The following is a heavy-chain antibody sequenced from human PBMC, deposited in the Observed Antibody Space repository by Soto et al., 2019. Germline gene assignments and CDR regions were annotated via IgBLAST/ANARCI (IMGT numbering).Heavy chain of an antibody. CDR1: GGSFSGYY. CDR3: ARTTPIGSYYYGMDV. J-gene: IGHJ6*02. D-gene: IGHD1-26*01. V-gene: IGHV4-34*01. Sequence: PSETLSLTCAVYGGSFSGYYWSWIRQPPGKGLEWIGEINHSGSTNYNPSLKSRVTISVDTSKNQFSLKLSSVTAADTAVYYCARTTPIGSYYYGMDVWGQGTTVTVSS. CDR2: INHSGST.